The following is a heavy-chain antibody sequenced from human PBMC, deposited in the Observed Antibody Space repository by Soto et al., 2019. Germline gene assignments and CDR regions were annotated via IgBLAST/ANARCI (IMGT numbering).Heavy chain of an antibody. CDR1: GFTFSSYG. D-gene: IGHD3-10*01. Sequence: GGSLRLSCAASGFTFSSYGMHWVRQAPGKGLEWVAVIWYDGSNKYYADSVKGRFTISRDNSKNTLYLQMNSLRAEDTAVYYCARESGGSGGPPDYWGQGTLVTVSS. V-gene: IGHV3-33*01. CDR2: IWYDGSNK. J-gene: IGHJ4*02. CDR3: ARESGGSGGPPDY.